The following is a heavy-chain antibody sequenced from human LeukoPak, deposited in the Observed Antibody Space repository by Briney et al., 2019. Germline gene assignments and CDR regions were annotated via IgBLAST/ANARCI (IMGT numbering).Heavy chain of an antibody. Sequence: GGSLRLSCAASGFTFSTYWMQWVRQAPGKGLVWVSHINGDGSSTTYADSVKGRFTISRDNAKNTLYLQMNSLRAEDTAVYYCVRDNYGVDYWGQGTPVTVSS. D-gene: IGHD4-17*01. CDR2: INGDGSST. J-gene: IGHJ4*02. CDR3: VRDNYGVDY. V-gene: IGHV3-74*01. CDR1: GFTFSTYW.